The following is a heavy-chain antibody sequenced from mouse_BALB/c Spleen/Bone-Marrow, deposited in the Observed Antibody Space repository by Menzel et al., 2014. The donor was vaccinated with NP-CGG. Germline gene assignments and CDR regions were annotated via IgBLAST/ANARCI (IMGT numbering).Heavy chain of an antibody. CDR3: ASYRYAWYFDV. CDR1: GFNIKDTY. CDR2: IDPANGNT. Sequence: EVQLQQSGAELVKPGASVKLSCTASGFNIKDTYMHWVKQRPEQGLGWIGRIDPANGNTKYDPKFQGKATITADTSSNTAYLQLSSLTSEDTAVYYCASYRYAWYFDVWGAGTTVTVSS. V-gene: IGHV14-3*02. J-gene: IGHJ1*01. D-gene: IGHD2-14*01.